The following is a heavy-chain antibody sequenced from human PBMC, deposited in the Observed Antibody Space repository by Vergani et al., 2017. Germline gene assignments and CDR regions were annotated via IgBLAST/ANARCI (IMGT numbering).Heavy chain of an antibody. V-gene: IGHV3-21*01. J-gene: IGHJ6*02. Sequence: EVQLVESGGGLVQRGGSLRLSCAASGFTFSSYSMNWVRQAPGKGLEWVSSISSSSSYIHYSDSLKGRFTISRDNAKSSLYLQMNSLRAEDTGVYYWARDRYYLGSGSYPYFYYYGLYVWGQGTAVTVSS. CDR3: ARDRYYLGSGSYPYFYYYGLYV. CDR2: ISSSSSYI. D-gene: IGHD3-10*01. CDR1: GFTFSSYS.